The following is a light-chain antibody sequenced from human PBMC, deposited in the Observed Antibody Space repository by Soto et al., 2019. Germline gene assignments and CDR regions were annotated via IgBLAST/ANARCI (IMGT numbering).Light chain of an antibody. J-gene: IGKJ2*01. V-gene: IGKV3-20*01. CDR3: QQYGSSAVT. Sequence: EIVLTQSPGTLSLSPGERATLSCRASQSVSSSYLGWYQQKPGQAPRLLIYGASSRATGIPDRFSGSGSGTDFTLIISRLEPEDFAVYYCQQYGSSAVTFGQGTKLEIK. CDR2: GAS. CDR1: QSVSSSY.